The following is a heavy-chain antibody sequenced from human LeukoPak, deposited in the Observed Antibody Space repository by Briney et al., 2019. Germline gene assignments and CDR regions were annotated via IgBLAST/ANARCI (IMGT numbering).Heavy chain of an antibody. V-gene: IGHV4-59*11. Sequence: SETLSLTCTVSGGSISSHYWSWIRQPPGKGLEWIGYIYYSGSTNYNPSFKSRVTISVDTSKNQFSLKLSSVTAADTAVYYCARYYYYDSSGYYSFHNWFDPWGQGTLVTVSS. CDR2: IYYSGST. CDR1: GGSISSHY. J-gene: IGHJ5*02. D-gene: IGHD3-22*01. CDR3: ARYYYYDSSGYYSFHNWFDP.